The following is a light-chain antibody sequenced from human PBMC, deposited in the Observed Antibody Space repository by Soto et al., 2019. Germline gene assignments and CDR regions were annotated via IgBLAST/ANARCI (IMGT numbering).Light chain of an antibody. Sequence: NFMLTQPHSVSESPGKTVISSCTRSSGSIASNYVHWYQQRPGSSPTTVIYEDNQRPSGVPDRFSGSIDSSSNSASLTISGLETEDEADYYCQSYDATNQVFGGGTKVTVL. J-gene: IGLJ3*02. V-gene: IGLV6-57*01. CDR3: QSYDATNQV. CDR1: SGSIASNY. CDR2: EDN.